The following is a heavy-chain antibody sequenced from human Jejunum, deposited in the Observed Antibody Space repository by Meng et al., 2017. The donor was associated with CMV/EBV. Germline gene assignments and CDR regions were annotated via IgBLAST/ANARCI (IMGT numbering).Heavy chain of an antibody. V-gene: IGHV3-23*01. D-gene: IGHD4-11*01. J-gene: IGHJ4*02. CDR2: ISGSGRTT. CDR1: GFTFSNYA. Sequence: CAASGFTFSNYALGWVRQAPGKGLEWVSSISGSGRTTYYADSVRGRLTISRDNSKNTLYLQVNSLRAEDTAVYFCAKEGYSNDLDYWGQGTLVTVYS. CDR3: AKEGYSNDLDY.